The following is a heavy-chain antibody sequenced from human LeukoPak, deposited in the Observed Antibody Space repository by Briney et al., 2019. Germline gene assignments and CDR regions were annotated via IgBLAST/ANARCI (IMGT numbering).Heavy chain of an antibody. CDR1: GGSISSSY. CDR2: IYYTGST. J-gene: IGHJ3*02. Sequence: SETLSLTCTVSGGSISSSYWSWIRQPPGKGLEWIGYIYYTGSTNYNSSLKSRVTISVDTSKNQFSLKLSSVTAADTAVYYCARERRDTAMATRVRSYAFDIWGQGTMVTVSS. D-gene: IGHD5-18*01. CDR3: ARERRDTAMATRVRSYAFDI. V-gene: IGHV4-59*12.